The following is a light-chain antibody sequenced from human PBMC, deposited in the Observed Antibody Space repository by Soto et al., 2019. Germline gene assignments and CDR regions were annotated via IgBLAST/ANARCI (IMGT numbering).Light chain of an antibody. J-gene: IGLJ1*01. CDR2: EVF. V-gene: IGLV2-8*01. Sequence: QSALTQPPSASGSPGQSVTISCTGTSRDIGAYNYVSWYQQHPGQAPKLIIYEVFRRPSGVPDRFSGSKSGNTASLTVSGLEPGDEADYYCSSYAGRETGVVGPGTKVTVL. CDR3: SSYAGRETGV. CDR1: SRDIGAYNY.